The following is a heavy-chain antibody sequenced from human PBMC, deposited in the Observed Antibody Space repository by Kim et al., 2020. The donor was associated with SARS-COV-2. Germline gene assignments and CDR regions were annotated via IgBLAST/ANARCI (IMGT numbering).Heavy chain of an antibody. Sequence: YADSVKGRFTITRDNSKNTLYQKMNGLRAEDTDVYYCAGEGYSSSSLDYWGQGTLVTVSS. V-gene: IGHV3-30*01. J-gene: IGHJ4*02. D-gene: IGHD6-6*01. CDR3: AGEGYSSSSLDY.